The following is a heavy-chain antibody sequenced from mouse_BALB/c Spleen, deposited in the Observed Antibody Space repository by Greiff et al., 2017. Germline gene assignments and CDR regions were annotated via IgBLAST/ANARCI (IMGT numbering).Heavy chain of an antibody. CDR2: IDPENGDT. J-gene: IGHJ2*01. CDR1: GFNITDYY. V-gene: IGHV14-4*02. CDR3: AASDYDGLDY. D-gene: IGHD2-4*01. Sequence: VQLQQSGAELVRPGASVKLSCTASGFNITDYYMHWVKQRPEQGLEWIGWIDPENGDTDYAPKFQGKATMTADTSSNTAYLQRSSLTSEDTAVCYCAASDYDGLDYWGQGTTLTVSS.